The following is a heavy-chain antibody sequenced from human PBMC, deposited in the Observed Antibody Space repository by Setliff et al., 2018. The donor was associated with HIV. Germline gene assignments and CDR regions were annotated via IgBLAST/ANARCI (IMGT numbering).Heavy chain of an antibody. Sequence: SETLSLTCAVSGFSVSSGYYWGWIRQPPGKGLEWIGSISHSGITNYNPSLKSRVTISVDTSKNQFSLKLSSVTAADTAVHYCARDLGGSLVRGWFDPWGQGTLVTVSS. CDR1: GFSVSSGYY. CDR2: ISHSGIT. D-gene: IGHD3-16*01. V-gene: IGHV4-38-2*02. J-gene: IGHJ5*02. CDR3: ARDLGGSLVRGWFDP.